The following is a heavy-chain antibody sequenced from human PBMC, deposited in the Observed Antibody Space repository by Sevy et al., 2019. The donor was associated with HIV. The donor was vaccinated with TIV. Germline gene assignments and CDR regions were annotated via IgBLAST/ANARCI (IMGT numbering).Heavy chain of an antibody. CDR2: ISSSSSYI. CDR1: GFTFSSYS. J-gene: IGHJ5*02. CDR3: ARDLTTVPPGEEWFDP. Sequence: GGSLRLSCAASGFTFSSYSMNWVRQAPGKGLEWVSSISSSSSYIYYADSVKGRFTISRDNAKNSLYLQMNSLRAEDTAVYYCARDLTTVPPGEEWFDPWGQRTLVTVSS. D-gene: IGHD4-4*01. V-gene: IGHV3-21*01.